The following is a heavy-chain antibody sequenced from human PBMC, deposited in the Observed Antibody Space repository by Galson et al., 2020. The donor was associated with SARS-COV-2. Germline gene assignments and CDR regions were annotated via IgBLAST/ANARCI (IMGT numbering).Heavy chain of an antibody. CDR2: INPKSGGV. Sequence: ASVKVSCKASGYKFTGYYIHWVRQAPGQGLEYMGWINPKSGGVNYVKKFQGRVTMTTDTSINTGYMELRSLKSDDTAVYFCAGDGTLTRADWFDPWGQGTRVTVSS. D-gene: IGHD4-17*01. CDR3: AGDGTLTRADWFDP. CDR1: GYKFTGYY. V-gene: IGHV1-2*02. J-gene: IGHJ5*02.